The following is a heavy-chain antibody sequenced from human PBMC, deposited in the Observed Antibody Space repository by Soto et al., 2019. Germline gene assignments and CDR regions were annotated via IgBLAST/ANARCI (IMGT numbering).Heavy chain of an antibody. CDR3: ARDSRGYDSHYYFDY. V-gene: IGHV3-21*01. D-gene: IGHD5-12*01. J-gene: IGHJ4*02. CDR1: GFTFSSYS. CDR2: ISSSSSYI. Sequence: VQLVESGGGLVKPGGSLRLSCAASGFTFSSYSMNWVRQAPGKGLEWVSSISSSSSYIYYADSVKGRFTISRDNAKNSLYLQMNSLRAEDTAVYYCARDSRGYDSHYYFDYWGQGTLVTVSS.